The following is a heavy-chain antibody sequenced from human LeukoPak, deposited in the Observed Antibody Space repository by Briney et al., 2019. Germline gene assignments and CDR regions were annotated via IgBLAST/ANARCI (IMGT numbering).Heavy chain of an antibody. CDR2: IRYDGSNK. J-gene: IGHJ4*02. CDR3: ARKGLGGELGGFDS. V-gene: IGHV3-30*02. D-gene: IGHD1-7*01. Sequence: PGGSLRLSCAASGFTFSSYGMHWVRQAPGKGLEWVAFIRYDGSNKYYADFVKGRFTISRDNAKNSLYLQMNSLRVEDTALYHCARKGLGGELGGFDSWGQGTLVTVSS. CDR1: GFTFSSYG.